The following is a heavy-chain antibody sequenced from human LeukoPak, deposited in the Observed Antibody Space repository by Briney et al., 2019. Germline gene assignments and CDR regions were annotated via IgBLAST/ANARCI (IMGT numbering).Heavy chain of an antibody. J-gene: IGHJ4*02. Sequence: GGSLRLSCAASGFTFSSYAMHWVRQAPGKGLEYVSTISSNGGSTYYANSVKGRFTISRDNSKNTLYLQMGSLRAEDMAVYYCARNYYDSSGHYSHFNYWGQGTLVTVSS. CDR2: ISSNGGST. CDR3: ARNYYDSSGHYSHFNY. CDR1: GFTFSSYA. D-gene: IGHD3-22*01. V-gene: IGHV3-64*01.